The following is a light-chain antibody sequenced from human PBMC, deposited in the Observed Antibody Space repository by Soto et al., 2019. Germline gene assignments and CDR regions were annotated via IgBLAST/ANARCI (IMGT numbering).Light chain of an antibody. CDR3: QHYGSSHWT. V-gene: IGKV3-20*01. CDR1: QSVSNNY. CDR2: GAS. Sequence: EIVLTQSPGTLSLSPGERATLSCRASQSVSNNYLAWYQQKPGQAPRLLIYGASSRATGISDRFSGSGSGTDFTLTISRLEPEDFAVYYCQHYGSSHWTFGQGTKVDIK. J-gene: IGKJ1*01.